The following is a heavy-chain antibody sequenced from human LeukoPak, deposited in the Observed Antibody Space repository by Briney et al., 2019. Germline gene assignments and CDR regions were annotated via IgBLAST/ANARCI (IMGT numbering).Heavy chain of an antibody. J-gene: IGHJ4*02. CDR1: AFTFSTYV. Sequence: GGSLRLSCAASAFTFSTYVMSWVRQAPGRGLEWVSAIAGDSGSTYHADSVKGRFTISRDNSKNTLYLQMNSLRAEDTAVYYCAKGSTNARPYYFDYWGQGSLVTVSS. D-gene: IGHD2-8*01. CDR3: AKGSTNARPYYFDY. V-gene: IGHV3-23*01. CDR2: IAGDSGST.